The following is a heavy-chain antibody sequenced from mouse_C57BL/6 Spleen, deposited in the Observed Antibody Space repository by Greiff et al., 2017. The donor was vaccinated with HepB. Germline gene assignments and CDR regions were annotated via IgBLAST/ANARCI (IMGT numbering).Heavy chain of an antibody. CDR3: TRSRALYAMDY. Sequence: EVQLQQSGTVLARPGASVKMSCKTSGYTFTSYWMHWVKQRPGQGLEWIGAIYPGNSDTSYNQKFKGKAKLTAGTSASTAYMELRSLTNEDSAVYYCTRSRALYAMDYWGQGTSVTVSS. D-gene: IGHD3-3*01. CDR1: GYTFTSYW. CDR2: IYPGNSDT. J-gene: IGHJ4*01. V-gene: IGHV1-5*01.